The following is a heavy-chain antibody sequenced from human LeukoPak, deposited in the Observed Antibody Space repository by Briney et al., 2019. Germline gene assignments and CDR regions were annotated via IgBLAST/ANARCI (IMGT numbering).Heavy chain of an antibody. CDR1: GVSISSTRYF. J-gene: IGHJ3*02. CDR2: IHYSEST. D-gene: IGHD3-10*01. V-gene: IGHV4-61*05. CDR3: ASRSGSFSDALDI. Sequence: PSETLSLTCSVSGVSISSTRYFWGWIRQPPGKGLEWIGYIHYSESTKYNPSLKSRVTMSVDTSKNQFSLKLSSVTAADTAVYYCASRSGSFSDALDIWGQGTLVTVSS.